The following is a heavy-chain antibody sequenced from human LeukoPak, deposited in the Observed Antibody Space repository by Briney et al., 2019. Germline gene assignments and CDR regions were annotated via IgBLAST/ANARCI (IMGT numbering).Heavy chain of an antibody. CDR2: VNPSGDST. D-gene: IGHD5-18*01. CDR3: ARERRVYSYGSFIGDY. V-gene: IGHV1-46*01. CDR1: GYTFSNYN. Sequence: ASVKVSCKASGYTFSNYNIHWVRQAPGQGLEWMGIVNPSGDSTNYAQNFQGRVTMTGDTSTSTVYMELSSLRSDDTAMYYCARERRVYSYGSFIGDYWGQGTLVTVSS. J-gene: IGHJ4*02.